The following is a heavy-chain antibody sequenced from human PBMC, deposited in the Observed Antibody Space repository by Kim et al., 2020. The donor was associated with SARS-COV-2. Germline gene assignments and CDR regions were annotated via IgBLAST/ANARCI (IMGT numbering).Heavy chain of an antibody. V-gene: IGHV1-69*13. J-gene: IGHJ6*01. Sequence: SVKVSCKASGGTFSSYAISWVRQAPGQGLEWMGGIIPIFGTANYAQKFQGRVTITADESTSTAYMELSSLRSEDTAVYYCARQYTRAQSVGYYYGMDVWGQGTTVTVSS. D-gene: IGHD6-6*01. CDR1: GGTFSSYA. CDR3: ARQYTRAQSVGYYYGMDV. CDR2: IIPIFGTA.